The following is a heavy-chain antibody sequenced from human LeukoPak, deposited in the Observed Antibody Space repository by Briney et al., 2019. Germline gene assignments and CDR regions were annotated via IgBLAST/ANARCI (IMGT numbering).Heavy chain of an antibody. CDR1: GFMFSSHW. J-gene: IGHJ4*02. Sequence: PGGSLRLSCTASGFMFSSHWMNWVRQAPGRGLEWVANINQGGSEKYYVDSVKGRFTISRDNAKNSLYLEMSSLRAEDTAVYYCAKPAALLLWFGPPDYWGQGTLVTVSS. D-gene: IGHD3-10*01. V-gene: IGHV3-7*01. CDR3: AKPAALLLWFGPPDY. CDR2: INQGGSEK.